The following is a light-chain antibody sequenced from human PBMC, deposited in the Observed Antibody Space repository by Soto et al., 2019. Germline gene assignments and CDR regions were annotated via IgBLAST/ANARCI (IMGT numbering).Light chain of an antibody. Sequence: IQMTHSPSSLSASVGDRVTITCRASQGIRNDLGWYQQKPGKAPKLLIYAASSLQSGVPSRFSGSGSGTEFTLTISSLQPEDFATFYCQQYSTFSPWSFGQGTKVDIK. CDR2: AAS. V-gene: IGKV1-17*01. CDR1: QGIRND. CDR3: QQYSTFSPWS. J-gene: IGKJ1*01.